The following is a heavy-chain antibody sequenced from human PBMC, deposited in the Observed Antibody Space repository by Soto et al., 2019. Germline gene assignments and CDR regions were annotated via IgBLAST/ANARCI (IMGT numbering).Heavy chain of an antibody. CDR3: ASSSGSYPHDAFDI. CDR2: IWYDGSNK. J-gene: IGHJ3*02. V-gene: IGHV3-33*01. D-gene: IGHD1-26*01. Sequence: GSLRLSCAASGFTFSSYGMHWVRQAPGKGLEWVAVIWYDGSNKYYADSVKGRFTISRDNSKNTLYLQMNSLRAEDTAVYYCASSSGSYPHDAFDIWGQGTMVTVSS. CDR1: GFTFSSYG.